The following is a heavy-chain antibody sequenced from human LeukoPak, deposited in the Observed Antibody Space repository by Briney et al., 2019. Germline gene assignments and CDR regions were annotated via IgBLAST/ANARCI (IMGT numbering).Heavy chain of an antibody. D-gene: IGHD6-6*01. J-gene: IGHJ3*02. CDR1: GFTFSSYG. V-gene: IGHV3-30*02. CDR2: IRYDGSNK. Sequence: GGSLRLSCAASGFTFSSYGMHWVRQAPGKGLEWVAFIRYDGSNKYYADSVKGRFTISRDNSKNTLYLQMNSLRAEDTAVYYCALWPSSWGAFDIWGQGTMVTVSS. CDR3: ALWPSSWGAFDI.